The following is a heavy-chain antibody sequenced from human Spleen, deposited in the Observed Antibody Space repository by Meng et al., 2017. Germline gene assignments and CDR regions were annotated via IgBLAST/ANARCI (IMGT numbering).Heavy chain of an antibody. Sequence: SETLSLTCTVSGGSISSSSYYWSWIRQPPGKGLEWIGYIYYTGSTYCTPSLKSRLTISVDTSKNQFSLKLSSVAAADSAVYYCARVRATVTYATPYYFDYWGQGTLVTVSS. CDR3: ARVRATVTYATPYYFDY. D-gene: IGHD4-17*01. J-gene: IGHJ4*02. V-gene: IGHV4-31*03. CDR1: GGSISSSSYY. CDR2: IYYTGST.